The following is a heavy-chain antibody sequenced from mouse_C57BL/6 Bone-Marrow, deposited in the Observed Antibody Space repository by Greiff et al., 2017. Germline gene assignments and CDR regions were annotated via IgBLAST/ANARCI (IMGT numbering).Heavy chain of an antibody. J-gene: IGHJ3*01. CDR3: TRGYYYYGSPLFAY. V-gene: IGHV1-15*01. CDR1: GYTFTDYE. D-gene: IGHD1-1*01. Sequence: QVQLQQSGAELVRPGASVTLSCKASGYTFTDYEMHWVKQTPVHGLEWIGAIDPETGGTAYNQKFKGKAILTADKSSSTAYIELRSLTSEDSAVYYCTRGYYYYGSPLFAYWGQGTLVTVSA. CDR2: IDPETGGT.